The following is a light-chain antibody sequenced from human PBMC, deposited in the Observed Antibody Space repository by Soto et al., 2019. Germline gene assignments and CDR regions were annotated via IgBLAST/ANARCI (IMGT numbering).Light chain of an antibody. CDR3: NSYTSSSTLV. CDR2: EVS. CDR1: SNDVGGYDY. V-gene: IGLV2-14*01. Sequence: QSVLTQPASVSGSPGQSITISCSGTSNDVGGYDYVSWYQQHPGKAPKLVIYEVSNRPSWVSNRFSGSKSGNTASLTISELQPEDEADYYCNSYTSSSTLVFGGGTKLTVL. J-gene: IGLJ2*01.